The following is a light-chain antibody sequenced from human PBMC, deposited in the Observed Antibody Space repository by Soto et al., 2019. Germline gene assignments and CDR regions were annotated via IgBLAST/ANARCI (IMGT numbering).Light chain of an antibody. Sequence: QSVLTQPASVSGSPGQSITIPCTGTNSDVGGYNYVSWYQHHPGKAPKLMIYEGSKRPSGVSNRFSGSKSGNTASLTISGLQAEDEADYYCCSYEGSGTFVFGTGTKVTVL. CDR2: EGS. CDR3: CSYEGSGTFV. CDR1: NSDVGGYNY. V-gene: IGLV2-23*03. J-gene: IGLJ1*01.